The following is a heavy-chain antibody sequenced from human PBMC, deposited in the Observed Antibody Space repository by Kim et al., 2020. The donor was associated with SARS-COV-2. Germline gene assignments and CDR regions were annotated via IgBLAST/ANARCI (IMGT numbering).Heavy chain of an antibody. V-gene: IGHV3-30*18. J-gene: IGHJ4*02. CDR1: GFTFSSYG. CDR2: ISYDGSNK. D-gene: IGHD4-17*01. Sequence: GGSLRLSCAASGFTFSSYGMHWVRQAPGKGLEWVAIISYDGSNKYYADSVKGRFTISRDNSKNTLYLQMNSLRAEDTAVYYCAKDPYGDWHLSSGWDYWGQGTLVTVSS. CDR3: AKDPYGDWHLSSGWDY.